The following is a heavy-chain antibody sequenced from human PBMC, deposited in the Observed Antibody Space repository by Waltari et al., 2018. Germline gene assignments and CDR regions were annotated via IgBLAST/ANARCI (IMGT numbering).Heavy chain of an antibody. Sequence: QLQLQESGPGLVKPSETLSLTCTVSGDSISSSSYSWGWIRQPPGKGLEWIGSIYYSGSTYYNPSLKSRVTISVDTSKNQFSLKLSSVTAADTAVYYCARQTWIQLWLRAFDIWGQGTMVTVSS. CDR1: GDSISSSSYS. CDR2: IYYSGST. D-gene: IGHD5-18*01. CDR3: ARQTWIQLWLRAFDI. V-gene: IGHV4-39*01. J-gene: IGHJ3*02.